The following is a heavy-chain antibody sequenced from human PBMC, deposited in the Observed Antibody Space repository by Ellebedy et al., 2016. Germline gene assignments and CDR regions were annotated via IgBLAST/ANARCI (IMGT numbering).Heavy chain of an antibody. D-gene: IGHD3-10*01. J-gene: IGHJ6*02. CDR2: ISAYNGNT. V-gene: IGHV1-18*01. CDR1: GYTFTSYG. CDR3: AKYGSGRDYYYYYGMDV. Sequence: ASVKVSCKASGYTFTSYGISWVRQAPGQGLEWMGWISAYNGNTNYAQKLQGRVTMTTDTSTSTAYMELRSLRSDDTAVYYCAKYGSGRDYYYYYGMDVWGQGTTVTVSS.